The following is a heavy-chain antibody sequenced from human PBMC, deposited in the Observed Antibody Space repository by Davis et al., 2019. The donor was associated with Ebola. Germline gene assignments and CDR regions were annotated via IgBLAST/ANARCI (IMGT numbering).Heavy chain of an antibody. CDR3: AREGGVYCGGDCLDY. J-gene: IGHJ4*02. CDR1: GYTFTSYA. Sequence: ASVKVSCKASGYTFTSYAMHWVRQAPGQGLEWMGIINPSGGSTSYAQKFQGRVTMTRDTSTSTVYMELSSLRSEDTAVYYCAREGGVYCGGDCLDYWGQGTLVTVSS. CDR2: INPSGGST. V-gene: IGHV1-46*01. D-gene: IGHD2-21*02.